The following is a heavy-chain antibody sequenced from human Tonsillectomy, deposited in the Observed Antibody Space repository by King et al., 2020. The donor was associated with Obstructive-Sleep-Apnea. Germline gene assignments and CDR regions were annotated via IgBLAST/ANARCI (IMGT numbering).Heavy chain of an antibody. CDR1: GFTFSSYW. Sequence: VQLVESGGGLVQPGGSLRLSCAASGFTFSSYWMSWVRQAPGKGLEWVANIKQDGSEKYYVDSVKGRFTISRDNAKNSLYLQMNSLRAEDTAVYYCARERTVVVTGADYYYGMDVWGQGTTFTVSS. CDR3: ARERTVVVTGADYYYGMDV. CDR2: IKQDGSEK. D-gene: IGHD2-21*02. V-gene: IGHV3-7*03. J-gene: IGHJ6*02.